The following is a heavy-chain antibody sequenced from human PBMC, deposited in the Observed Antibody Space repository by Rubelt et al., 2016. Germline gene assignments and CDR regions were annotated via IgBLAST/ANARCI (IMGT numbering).Heavy chain of an antibody. Sequence: QVQLVQSGAEVKKPGASVKVSCKASGYTFTSYGISWVRQAPGQGLEWMGWISAYNGNTNYAQKIQCRVTMTTDTSTSTAYMELRSLRSDDTAVYYCARVISGVEYSSSWHFDYWGQGTLVTVSS. CDR3: ARVISGVEYSSSWHFDY. J-gene: IGHJ4*02. CDR2: ISAYNGNT. D-gene: IGHD6-13*01. CDR1: GYTFTSYG. V-gene: IGHV1-18*01.